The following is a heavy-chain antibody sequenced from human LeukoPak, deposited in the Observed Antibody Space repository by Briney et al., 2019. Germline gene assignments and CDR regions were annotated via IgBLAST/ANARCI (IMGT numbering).Heavy chain of an antibody. V-gene: IGHV3-7*01. J-gene: IGHJ4*02. CDR2: IKQDGSEK. CDR1: GFTFSGYW. D-gene: IGHD3-10*01. Sequence: PGGSLRLSCVASGFTFSGYWMTWVRQAPGKGLEWVANIKQDGSEKYYVDSVKGRFTISRDNAKNSLHLQMNSLRAEDTAVYYCARDPDYYGSGSYLNWGQRTLVTVSS. CDR3: ARDPDYYGSGSYLN.